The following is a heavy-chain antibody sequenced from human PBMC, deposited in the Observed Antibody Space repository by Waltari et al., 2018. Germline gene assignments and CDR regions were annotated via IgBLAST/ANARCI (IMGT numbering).Heavy chain of an antibody. D-gene: IGHD2-2*01. CDR1: GFTFNTNT. Sequence: EVQLVESGGGLVQPGGSLRLSCAAPGFTFNTNTINWIRQAPGKGLECISYISASGAIFYADSVKGRFTISRDDARNSLHLQMNSLRDEDTAVYYCARDRAPYCSSGDCYFDYWGQGTLVTVSS. CDR3: ARDRAPYCSSGDCYFDY. J-gene: IGHJ4*02. CDR2: ISASGAI. V-gene: IGHV3-48*02.